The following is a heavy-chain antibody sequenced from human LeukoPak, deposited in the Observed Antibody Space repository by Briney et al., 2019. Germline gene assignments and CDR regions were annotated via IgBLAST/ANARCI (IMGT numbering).Heavy chain of an antibody. V-gene: IGHV4-31*03. Sequence: SSETLSLTCTVSGGSISSGGYYWSWIRQDPGKGLEWIGYIYYSGSTYYNPSLKSRVTISVDTSKNQFSLKLSSVTAADTAVYYCARDTGYSRTFDYWGQGTLVTVSS. J-gene: IGHJ4*02. CDR2: IYYSGST. CDR3: ARDTGYSRTFDY. CDR1: GGSISSGGYY. D-gene: IGHD6-13*01.